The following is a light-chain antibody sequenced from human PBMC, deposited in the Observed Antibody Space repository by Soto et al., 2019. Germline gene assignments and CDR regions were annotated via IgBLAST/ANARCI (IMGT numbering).Light chain of an antibody. J-gene: IGKJ1*01. CDR1: QSISSW. CDR3: QHYNSYSEA. V-gene: IGKV1-5*01. Sequence: QMTQSPSTLSASVGDRVTITCRASQSISSWLAWYQQKPGKAPKLLIYDASSLESGVPSRFSGSGSGTEFTLTISSLQPDDFATYYCQHYNSYSEAFGQGTKVDIK. CDR2: DAS.